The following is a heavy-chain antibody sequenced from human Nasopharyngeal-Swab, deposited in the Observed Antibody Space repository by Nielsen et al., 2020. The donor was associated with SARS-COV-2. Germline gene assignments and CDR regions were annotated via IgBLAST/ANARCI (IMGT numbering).Heavy chain of an antibody. Sequence: GGSLRLSCAASGFTFSSYTIHWVRQAPGKGLEWVAVISYDASDKYYADSVKGRFTLSRDNSKNTLNLQMNNLRAEDTAIYYCAKDRDSGDDSEEYYHYYGMDVWGQGAPVTVSS. CDR1: GFTFSSYT. V-gene: IGHV3-30*04. CDR3: AKDRDSGDDSEEYYHYYGMDV. J-gene: IGHJ6*02. D-gene: IGHD5-12*01. CDR2: ISYDASDK.